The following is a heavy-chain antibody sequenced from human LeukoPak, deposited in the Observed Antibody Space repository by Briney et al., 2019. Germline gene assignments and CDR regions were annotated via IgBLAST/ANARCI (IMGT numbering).Heavy chain of an antibody. CDR3: ARDGIEYYYDSSGYPFDY. D-gene: IGHD3-22*01. CDR1: GYTFTSYG. CDR2: ISAYNGNT. Sequence: ASVKVSCKASGYTFTSYGISWVRQAPGQGLEWMGWISAYNGNTNYAQRLQGRVTMTTDTSTSTAYMELRSLRSDDTAVYYCARDGIEYYYDSSGYPFDYWGQGTLVTVSS. V-gene: IGHV1-18*01. J-gene: IGHJ4*02.